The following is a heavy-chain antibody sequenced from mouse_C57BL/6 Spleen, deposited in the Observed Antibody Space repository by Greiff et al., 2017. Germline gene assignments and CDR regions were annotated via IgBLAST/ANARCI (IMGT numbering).Heavy chain of an antibody. Sequence: EVQLQQSGPELVKPGASVKISCKASGYTFTDYYMNWVKQSHGKSLEWIGDINPNNGGTSYNQKFKGKATLTVDKSSSTAYMELRSLTSEDSAVYYCASGVDYFDYWGQGTTLTVSS. CDR1: GYTFTDYY. V-gene: IGHV1-26*01. CDR2: INPNNGGT. J-gene: IGHJ2*01. CDR3: ASGVDYFDY. D-gene: IGHD1-1*02.